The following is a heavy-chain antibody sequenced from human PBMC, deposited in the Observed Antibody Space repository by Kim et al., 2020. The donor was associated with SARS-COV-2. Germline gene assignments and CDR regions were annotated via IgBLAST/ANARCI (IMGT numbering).Heavy chain of an antibody. V-gene: IGHV3-33*05. J-gene: IGHJ4*02. CDR2: VKYDGSRK. Sequence: GGSLRLSCSASGFTFRKYGMHWVRQAPGKGLEWVAAVKYDGSRKYYADSVKGRSTISRDNSKNMVYLEMNSLRVEDTALYYCAKDFEGGGHSSAWGQDQWGQGSLVTVSS. CDR1: GFTFRKYG. D-gene: IGHD5-18*01. CDR3: AKDFEGGGHSSAWGQDQ.